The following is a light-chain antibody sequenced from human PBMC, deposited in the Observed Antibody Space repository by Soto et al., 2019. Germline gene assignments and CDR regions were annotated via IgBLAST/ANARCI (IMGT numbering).Light chain of an antibody. V-gene: IGLV3-1*01. CDR3: QAWDGSSYV. CDR1: KLADKY. Sequence: SYELTQPPSVSVSPGQTARITCTGYKLADKYIYWYQQVPGQSPVLVICQDAKRPSGVPERFSGSNSGNTATLTISGTQALDEADYFCQAWDGSSYVFGTGTKLTVL. CDR2: QDA. J-gene: IGLJ1*01.